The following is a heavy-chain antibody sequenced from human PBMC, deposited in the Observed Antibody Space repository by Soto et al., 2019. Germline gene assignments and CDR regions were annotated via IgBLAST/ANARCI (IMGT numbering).Heavy chain of an antibody. CDR2: ISGSGGST. J-gene: IGHJ4*02. CDR1: GFTFSSYA. Sequence: EVQLLESGGGLVQPGGSMRLSWAASGFTFSSYAMSWVRQAPGKRLEWVSAISGSGGSTYYADSVKGRFTISRDNSMNTLYLQMNSLRAEDTAVYYCAKLPGSGRAGPLDYWGQETLVTVSS. V-gene: IGHV3-23*01. D-gene: IGHD3-10*01. CDR3: AKLPGSGRAGPLDY.